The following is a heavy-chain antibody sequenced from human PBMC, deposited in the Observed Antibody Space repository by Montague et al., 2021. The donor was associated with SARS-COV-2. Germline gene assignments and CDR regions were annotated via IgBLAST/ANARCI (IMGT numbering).Heavy chain of an antibody. CDR2: IYWDDDK. CDR1: GFSLSTSGVG. V-gene: IGHV2-5*02. D-gene: IGHD1-7*01. Sequence: PALVKPTQTLTLTCTFSGFSLSTSGVGVGWVRQPPGKALEWLALIYWDDDKYYSPSLKTRLTITKDTSKNQVVLTMTNMDPVDTATYYCAHILCYWNYAWFQHWGQGTLVTVSS. J-gene: IGHJ1*01. CDR3: AHILCYWNYAWFQH.